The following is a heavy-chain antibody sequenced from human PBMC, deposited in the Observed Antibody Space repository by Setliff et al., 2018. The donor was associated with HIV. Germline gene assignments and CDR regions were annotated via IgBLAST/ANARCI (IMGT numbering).Heavy chain of an antibody. Sequence: SETLSLRLSCAASGFTFSDHYMDWVRQPPGKGLEWIGEIYHSGSTNYNPSLKSRVTISVDKSKNQFSLKLSSVTAEDTAVYYCARYMVRGVTEWGYWGQGTLVTVSS. CDR2: IYHSGST. V-gene: IGHV4-34*01. CDR3: ARYMVRGVTEWGY. CDR1: GFTFSDHY. D-gene: IGHD3-10*01. J-gene: IGHJ4*02.